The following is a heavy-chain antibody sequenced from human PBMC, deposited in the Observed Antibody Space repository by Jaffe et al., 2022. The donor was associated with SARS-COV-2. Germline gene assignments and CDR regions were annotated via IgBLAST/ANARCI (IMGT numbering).Heavy chain of an antibody. CDR1: GFTFSSYA. Sequence: QVQLVESGGGVVQPGRSLRLSCAASGFTFSSYAMHWVRQAPGKGLEWVAVISYDGSNKYYADSVKGRFTISRDNSKNTLYLQMNSLRAEDTAVYYCAREHSSGWLDLGGDAFDIWGQGTMVTVSS. D-gene: IGHD6-19*01. CDR3: AREHSSGWLDLGGDAFDI. CDR2: ISYDGSNK. V-gene: IGHV3-30-3*01. J-gene: IGHJ3*02.